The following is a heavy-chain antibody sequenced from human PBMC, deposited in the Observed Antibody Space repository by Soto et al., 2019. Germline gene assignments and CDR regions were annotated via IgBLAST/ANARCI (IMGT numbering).Heavy chain of an antibody. CDR1: GYTFTSYA. V-gene: IGHV1-3*01. Sequence: GASVKVSCKASGYTFTSYAMHWVRQAPGQRLEWMGWINAGNGNTKYSQKFQGRVTITRDTSASTAYMELSSLRSEDTAVYYCARDALWFGELYLDAFDIWGQGTMVTVSS. CDR3: ARDALWFGELYLDAFDI. J-gene: IGHJ3*02. CDR2: INAGNGNT. D-gene: IGHD3-10*01.